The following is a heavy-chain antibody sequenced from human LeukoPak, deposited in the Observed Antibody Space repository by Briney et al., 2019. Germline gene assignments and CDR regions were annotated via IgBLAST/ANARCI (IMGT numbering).Heavy chain of an antibody. V-gene: IGHV4-34*01. D-gene: IGHD6-13*01. CDR2: INHSGST. J-gene: IGHJ6*03. Sequence: PSETLSLTCAVYGGSFSGYYWSWVRQPPGKGLEWIGEINHSGSTNYNPSPKSRVTISVDTSKNQFSLKLSSVTAADTAVYYCARGGWYSSTGYYYYYYMDVWGKGTTVTVSS. CDR3: ARGGWYSSTGYYYYYYMDV. CDR1: GGSFSGYY.